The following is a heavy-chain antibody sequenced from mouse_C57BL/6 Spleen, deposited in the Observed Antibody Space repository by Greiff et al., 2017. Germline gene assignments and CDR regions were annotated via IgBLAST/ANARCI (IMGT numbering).Heavy chain of an antibody. CDR1: GFTFSDYY. Sequence: EVKLVESEGGLVQPGSSMKLSCTASGFTFSDYYMAWVRQVPEKGLEWVANINYDGSSTYYLDSLKSRFIISRDNAKNILYLQMSSLKSEDTATYYCARGSLANWGFAYGGQGTLVTVSA. D-gene: IGHD4-1*01. V-gene: IGHV5-16*01. CDR2: INYDGSST. J-gene: IGHJ3*01. CDR3: ARGSLANWGFAY.